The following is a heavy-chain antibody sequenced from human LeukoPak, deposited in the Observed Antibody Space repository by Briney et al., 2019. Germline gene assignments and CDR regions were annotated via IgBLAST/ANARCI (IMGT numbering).Heavy chain of an antibody. CDR1: GFILSDYY. J-gene: IGHJ4*02. CDR3: AKATNTATGTPTLAIDY. V-gene: IGHV3-11*05. CDR2: ISSTSSYT. Sequence: GGSLRLSCAASGFILSDYYMSWIHQAPGKGLEWVSYISSTSSYTAYADSVKGRFTISRDNAKNSLYLQMNSLRAEDTAVYFCAKATNTATGTPTLAIDYWGQGTLVTVSS. D-gene: IGHD6-13*01.